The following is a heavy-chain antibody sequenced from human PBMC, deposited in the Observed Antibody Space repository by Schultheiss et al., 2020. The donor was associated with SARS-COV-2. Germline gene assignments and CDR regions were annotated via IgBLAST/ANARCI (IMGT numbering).Heavy chain of an antibody. CDR2: ISSNGGST. CDR1: GFTFSSYA. D-gene: IGHD3-3*01. J-gene: IGHJ3*02. CDR3: ARGTIFGVVLDAFDI. Sequence: GSLRLSCSASGFTFSSYAMHWVRQAPGKGLEYVSAISSNGGSTYYADSVKGRFTISRDNAKNSLYLQMNSLRAEDTAVYYCARGTIFGVVLDAFDIWGQGTMVTVSS. V-gene: IGHV3-64*04.